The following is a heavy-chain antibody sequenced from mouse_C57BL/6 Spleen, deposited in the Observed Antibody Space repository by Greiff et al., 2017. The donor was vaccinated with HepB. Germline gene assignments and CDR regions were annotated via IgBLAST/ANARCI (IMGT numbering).Heavy chain of an antibody. D-gene: IGHD1-1*01. J-gene: IGHJ1*03. Sequence: QVHVKQPGAELVKPGASVKLSCKASGYTFTSYWMHWVKQRPGQGLEWIGMIHPNSGSTNYNEKFKSKATLTVDKSSSTAYMQLSSLTSEDSAVYYCARCHGSSPYWYFDVWGTGTTVTVSS. CDR1: GYTFTSYW. V-gene: IGHV1-64*01. CDR3: ARCHGSSPYWYFDV. CDR2: IHPNSGST.